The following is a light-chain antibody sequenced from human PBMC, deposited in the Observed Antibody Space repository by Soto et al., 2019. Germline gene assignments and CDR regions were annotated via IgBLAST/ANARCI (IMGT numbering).Light chain of an antibody. CDR3: HQYNNWPPST. CDR2: DKS. V-gene: IGKV4-1*01. Sequence: IVLTQSPDSLAVSLGERATINCKSSQSVLYSSNNRNYLAWYQQKPGQAPRLLIFDKSSRAPGVPARFSGSGTGTDFTLTINSLQSEDFGVYYCHQYNNWPPSTFGQGTRLEIK. CDR1: QSVLYSSNNRNY. J-gene: IGKJ5*01.